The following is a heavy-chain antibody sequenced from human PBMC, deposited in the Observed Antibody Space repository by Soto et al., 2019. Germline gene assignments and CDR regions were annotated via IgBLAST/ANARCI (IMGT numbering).Heavy chain of an antibody. J-gene: IGHJ4*02. V-gene: IGHV3-23*01. Sequence: EVQLLESGGGVVQAEGSLRLSCAASGFTFSSDGMSWVRQAPGKGLEWVSLITDNGGSTYYADSVKGRFTISRDNSMHDIFLQKMMLRVEDRTVYYCAKERATTTAFYYWGQGALVTVSS. CDR1: GFTFSSDG. D-gene: IGHD4-17*01. CDR2: ITDNGGST. CDR3: AKERATTTAFYY.